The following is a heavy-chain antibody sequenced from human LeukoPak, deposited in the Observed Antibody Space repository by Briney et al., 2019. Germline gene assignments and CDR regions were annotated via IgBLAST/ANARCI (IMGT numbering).Heavy chain of an antibody. CDR3: ARDQSWTAPENAFDI. V-gene: IGHV1-69*05. CDR1: GGTFSSYA. D-gene: IGHD1-1*01. CDR2: IIPIFGTA. J-gene: IGHJ3*02. Sequence: SVKVSCKASGGTFSSYAISWVRQAPGQGLEWMGGIIPIFGTANYAQKFQGRVTITTDESTSTAYMELSSLRSEDTAVYYCARDQSWTAPENAFDIWGQGTMVTVSS.